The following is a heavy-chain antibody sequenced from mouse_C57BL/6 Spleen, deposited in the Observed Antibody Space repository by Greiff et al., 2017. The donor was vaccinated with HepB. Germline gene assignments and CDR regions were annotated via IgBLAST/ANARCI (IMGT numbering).Heavy chain of an antibody. D-gene: IGHD2-4*01. J-gene: IGHJ3*01. Sequence: QVQLQQSGPELVKPGASVKISCKASGYSFTSYYIHWVKQRPGQGLEWIGWIYPGSGNTKYNEKFKGKATLTADTSSSTAYMQLSSLTSEDSAVYYCAREDYDYDWFAYWGQGTLVTVSA. CDR3: AREDYDYDWFAY. V-gene: IGHV1-66*01. CDR1: GYSFTSYY. CDR2: IYPGSGNT.